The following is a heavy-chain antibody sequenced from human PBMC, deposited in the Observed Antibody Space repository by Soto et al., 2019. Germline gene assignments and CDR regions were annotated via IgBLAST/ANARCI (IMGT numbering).Heavy chain of an antibody. CDR2: VNTGNGDT. CDR1: GYSFTEFG. V-gene: IGHV1-3*04. J-gene: IGHJ5*02. CDR3: AREYYDPLAGRYSDP. Sequence: QLHLVQSGADVKKPGASVTISCQTSGYSFTEFGLHWVRQAPGHRLEWLGWVNTGNGDTRYPQNLLGRITITTDTASTTAYMQLNSLRSEDTAVYYCAREYYDPLAGRYSDPWGQGTLITVSS. D-gene: IGHD3-9*01.